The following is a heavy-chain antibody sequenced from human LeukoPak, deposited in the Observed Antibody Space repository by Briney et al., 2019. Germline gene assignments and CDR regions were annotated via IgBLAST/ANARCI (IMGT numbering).Heavy chain of an antibody. CDR2: IYYSGST. Sequence: SETLSLTCTVSGGSISSYYWSWIRQPPGKGLEWIGYIYYSGSTNYNPSLKSRVTISVDTSKNQFSLKLSSVTAADTAVYYCARLIGYSSGWYIDYWGQGTLVTVSS. CDR3: ARLIGYSSGWYIDY. D-gene: IGHD6-19*01. V-gene: IGHV4-59*08. CDR1: GGSISSYY. J-gene: IGHJ4*02.